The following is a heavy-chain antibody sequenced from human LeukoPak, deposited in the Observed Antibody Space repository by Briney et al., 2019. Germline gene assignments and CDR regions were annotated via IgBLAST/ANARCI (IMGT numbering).Heavy chain of an antibody. CDR2: IWYDGSNK. CDR1: GFTFSRSG. D-gene: IGHD2-15*01. V-gene: IGHV3-33*07. CDR3: AREEVGAAIDY. Sequence: PGGSLRLSCATSGFTFSRSGMTWVRQAPGKGLEWVAVIWYDGSNKYYADSVKGRFTISRDNSKNTLYLQMNSLRAEDTAVYYCAREEVGAAIDYWGQGTLVTVSS. J-gene: IGHJ4*02.